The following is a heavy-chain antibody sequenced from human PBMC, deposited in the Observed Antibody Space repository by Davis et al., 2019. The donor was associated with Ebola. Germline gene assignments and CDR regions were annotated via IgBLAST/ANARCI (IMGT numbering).Heavy chain of an antibody. V-gene: IGHV1-3*01. D-gene: IGHD1-26*01. CDR2: INAGNSNT. Sequence: AASVKVSCKASGYSFATYSIHWVRQAPGQRLECMGWINAGNSNTEYSQNFQGRVTITTDTSATTAYLELSSLTSEDTALYYCARAVVWGSGTYLGYGLDVWGQGTTVTV. J-gene: IGHJ6*02. CDR1: GYSFATYS. CDR3: ARAVVWGSGTYLGYGLDV.